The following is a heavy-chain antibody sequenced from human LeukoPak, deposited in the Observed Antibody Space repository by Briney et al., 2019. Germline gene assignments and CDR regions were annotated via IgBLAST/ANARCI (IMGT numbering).Heavy chain of an antibody. Sequence: PGGSLRLSCAASGFTFSSYAMSWVRQAPGKGLEWVSGISSSGGNTYYADSVKGRFTISRDNSKNTLYLQMNSLRAEDTAIYYCAKEARSAGATSLGYWGQGTLVTVSS. CDR2: ISSSGGNT. CDR3: AKEARSAGATSLGY. CDR1: GFTFSSYA. J-gene: IGHJ4*02. V-gene: IGHV3-23*01. D-gene: IGHD1-26*01.